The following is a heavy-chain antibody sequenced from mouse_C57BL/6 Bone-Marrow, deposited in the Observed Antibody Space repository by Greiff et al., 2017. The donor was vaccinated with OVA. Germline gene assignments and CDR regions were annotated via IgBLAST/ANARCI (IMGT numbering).Heavy chain of an antibody. J-gene: IGHJ3*01. CDR1: GYTFTSYW. Sequence: QVQLQQPGAELVKPGASVKVSCKASGYTFTSYWMHWVKQRPGQGLEWIGRIHPSDSDTNYNQKFKGKATLTVDKSSSTAYMQLSSLTSEDSAVYYCASGDVYYGGAWFAYWGQGTLVTVSA. CDR2: IHPSDSDT. CDR3: ASGDVYYGGAWFAY. D-gene: IGHD2-3*01. V-gene: IGHV1-74*01.